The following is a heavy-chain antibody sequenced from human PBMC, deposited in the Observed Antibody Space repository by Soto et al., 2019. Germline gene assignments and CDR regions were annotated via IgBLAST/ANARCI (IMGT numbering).Heavy chain of an antibody. CDR1: GFTLSDYG. J-gene: IGHJ4*02. Sequence: QVQLVESGGGVVQPGRSLRLSCTASGFTLSDYGMYWVRQAPGKGLEWVAVIWHDGGEKYYADSVTGRFTISRDNSKNTVHLQIDSLGTEDTALYYCARDPGRDSPIDYWGQGTLVTVSS. V-gene: IGHV3-33*01. D-gene: IGHD3-22*01. CDR3: ARDPGRDSPIDY. CDR2: IWHDGGEK.